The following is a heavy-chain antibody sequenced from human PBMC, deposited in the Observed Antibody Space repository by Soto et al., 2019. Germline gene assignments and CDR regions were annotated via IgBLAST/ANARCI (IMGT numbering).Heavy chain of an antibody. CDR3: ARDKARQQLGGNYYYIMDV. J-gene: IGHJ6*01. Sequence: QVQLVQSGAEVKKPGSSVKVSCKTSGGTFRTSAISWVRQAPGQGLEWMGGIMPVFPTPDYAQKFQVRVTITADESTGTAYMELSSLRSEDTAVYYCARDKARQQLGGNYYYIMDVWGQGTTVTVSS. V-gene: IGHV1-69*12. D-gene: IGHD3-3*02. CDR1: GGTFRTSA. CDR2: IMPVFPTP.